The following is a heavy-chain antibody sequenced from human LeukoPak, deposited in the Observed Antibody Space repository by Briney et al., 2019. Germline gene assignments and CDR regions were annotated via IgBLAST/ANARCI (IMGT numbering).Heavy chain of an antibody. CDR1: GYRVSTYW. J-gene: IGHJ3*02. D-gene: IGHD6-13*01. Sequence: GESLKVSSKGSGYRVSTYWIAWLRQMPGKGLQWMAIIFPGASDTRYSPSFQGQVTISADKSFNTACLQWSSMKASDTAMYYCARHEEMGIIWGQGTMVTVSS. CDR3: ARHEEMGII. CDR2: IFPGASDT. V-gene: IGHV5-51*01.